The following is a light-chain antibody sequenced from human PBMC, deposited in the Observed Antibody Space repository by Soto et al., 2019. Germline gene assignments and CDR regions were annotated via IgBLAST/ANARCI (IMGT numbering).Light chain of an antibody. CDR1: QSVVTNY. Sequence: EIMLTRSPGTLSLSPGERATLSCRASQSVVTNYLAWYQQKPGQAPRLLIYGASSRATGIPDRFSGSGSGTDFTLSISRLEPEDFAVYYCQQYEIAPKTFGQGTKVDIK. J-gene: IGKJ1*01. CDR2: GAS. CDR3: QQYEIAPKT. V-gene: IGKV3-20*01.